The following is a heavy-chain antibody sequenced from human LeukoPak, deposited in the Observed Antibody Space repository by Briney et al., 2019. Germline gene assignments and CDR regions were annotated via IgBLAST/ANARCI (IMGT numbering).Heavy chain of an antibody. J-gene: IGHJ6*02. CDR1: GFTISNYW. CDR2: IHPDGSIT. Sequence: PGGSLRLSCVGSGFTISNYWMHWVRQAPGTGLVWVSRIHPDGSITTYADSVKGRFTISRDNAKNSLYLQMNSLRAEDTAVYYCARAPHYSNYGPYYYGMDVWGQGITVTVSS. V-gene: IGHV3-74*03. CDR3: ARAPHYSNYGPYYYGMDV. D-gene: IGHD4-11*01.